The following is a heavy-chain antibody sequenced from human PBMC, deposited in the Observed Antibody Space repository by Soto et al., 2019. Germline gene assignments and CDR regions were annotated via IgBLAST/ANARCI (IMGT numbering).Heavy chain of an antibody. J-gene: IGHJ4*02. Sequence: QVQLVQSGAEVREPGASVKVSCKAYGYSFTSLDINWVRQTAGQGLEWMGWMQPSTGRTGYAQKFQGRVTMNRDTSINSAYMELTSLTSDDTAFYYCARGVSAGVDYWGQGTLVTVSS. V-gene: IGHV1-8*01. CDR3: ARGVSAGVDY. CDR2: MQPSTGRT. D-gene: IGHD1-26*01. CDR1: GYSFTSLD.